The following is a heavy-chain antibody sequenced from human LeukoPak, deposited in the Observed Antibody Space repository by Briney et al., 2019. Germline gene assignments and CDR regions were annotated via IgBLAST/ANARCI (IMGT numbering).Heavy chain of an antibody. CDR3: ARGSVRYFDWSTHFDY. D-gene: IGHD3-9*01. CDR1: GGSISSGGYS. J-gene: IGHJ4*02. V-gene: IGHV4-30-2*01. Sequence: SETLSLTCAVSGGSISSGGYSWSWIRQPPGKGLEWIGEINHSGSTNYNPSLKSRVTISVDTSKNQFSLKLSSVTAADTAVYYCARGSVRYFDWSTHFDYWGQGTLVTVSS. CDR2: INHSGST.